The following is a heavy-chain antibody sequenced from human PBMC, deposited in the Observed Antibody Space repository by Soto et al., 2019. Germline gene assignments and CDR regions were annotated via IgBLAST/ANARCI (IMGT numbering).Heavy chain of an antibody. CDR1: GFTFSSYG. Sequence: GGSLRLSCAASGFTFSSYGMHWVRQAPGKGLEWVAVISYDGSNKYYADSVKGRFTISRDNSKNTLYLQMNSLRAEDTAVYYCAKDLGLWWETGYYYGMDVWGQGTTVTVSS. J-gene: IGHJ6*02. V-gene: IGHV3-30*18. D-gene: IGHD2-21*01. CDR2: ISYDGSNK. CDR3: AKDLGLWWETGYYYGMDV.